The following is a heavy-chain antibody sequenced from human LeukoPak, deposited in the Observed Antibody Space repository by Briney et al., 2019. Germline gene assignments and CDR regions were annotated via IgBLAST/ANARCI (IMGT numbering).Heavy chain of an antibody. CDR2: ISAYNGNT. Sequence: ASVKVSCKASGYTFTSYGISWVRQAPGQGLEWMGWISAYNGNTNYAQKLQGRVTMTTDTSTSTAYMELRSLRSDDTAVYYCARLRDCSGSYYMLYWGQGTLVTVSS. V-gene: IGHV1-18*01. J-gene: IGHJ4*02. CDR1: GYTFTSYG. CDR3: ARLRDCSGSYYMLY. D-gene: IGHD3-10*02.